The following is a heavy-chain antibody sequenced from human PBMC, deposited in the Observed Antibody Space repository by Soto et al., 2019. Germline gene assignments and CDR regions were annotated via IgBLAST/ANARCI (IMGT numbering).Heavy chain of an antibody. D-gene: IGHD1-26*01. CDR1: GYTFTSYS. J-gene: IGHJ4*02. Sequence: GASVKVCCKASGYTFTSYSMHWVRQAPGQGLEWMGIINPSGGSTRYAQKFQGRVTMTRDTSTSTVYMELSSLRSEDTAVYYCARVGWELLLDYFDYWGQGSLVTVSS. CDR2: INPSGGST. CDR3: ARVGWELLLDYFDY. V-gene: IGHV1-46*01.